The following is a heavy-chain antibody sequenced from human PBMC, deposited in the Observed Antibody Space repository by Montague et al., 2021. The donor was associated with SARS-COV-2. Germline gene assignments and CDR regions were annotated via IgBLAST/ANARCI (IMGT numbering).Heavy chain of an antibody. Sequence: SETLSLTCTVSGGSISNRNYYWGWVRQPPRKGLEWIGSMDYVGNPFYNPPLRSRVAISLDTSKSQLSLRLRSVTTTDTAVFYCVRGGQGTVFPFSPGAFDFWGQGTTVTVSS. V-gene: IGHV4-39*01. D-gene: IGHD1-7*01. J-gene: IGHJ3*01. CDR1: GGSISNRNYY. CDR2: MDYVGNP. CDR3: VRGGQGTVFPFSPGAFDF.